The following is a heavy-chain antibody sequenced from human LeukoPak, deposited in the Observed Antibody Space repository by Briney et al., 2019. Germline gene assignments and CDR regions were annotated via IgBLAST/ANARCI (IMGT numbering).Heavy chain of an antibody. CDR2: ISGNGGST. Sequence: GGSLRLSCAASGFTFSNYAMHWVRQAPGKGLEYVSAISGNGGSTYYANSVKGRFTVSRDNSKNTVYLQMGSLRVEDMAVYYCARAWGTGAAGTSSLMDVRGQGTTVTVSS. J-gene: IGHJ6*02. V-gene: IGHV3-64*01. D-gene: IGHD6-13*01. CDR1: GFTFSNYA. CDR3: ARAWGTGAAGTSSLMDV.